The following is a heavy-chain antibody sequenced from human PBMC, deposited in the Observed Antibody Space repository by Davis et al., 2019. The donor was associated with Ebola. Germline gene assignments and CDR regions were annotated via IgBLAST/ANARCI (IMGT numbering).Heavy chain of an antibody. CDR1: GFTFTNYA. V-gene: IGHV3-23*01. J-gene: IGHJ4*02. Sequence: GESLKISCAASGFTFTNYAMNWVRQAPGKGLEWVSGISGSGGSTYYADSVRGRFTISRDNSKNTLYLQMNSLRAEDTAVYYCAKSNGGFSYGYFDYWGRGTLVTVSS. CDR2: ISGSGGST. CDR3: AKSNGGFSYGYFDY. D-gene: IGHD5-18*01.